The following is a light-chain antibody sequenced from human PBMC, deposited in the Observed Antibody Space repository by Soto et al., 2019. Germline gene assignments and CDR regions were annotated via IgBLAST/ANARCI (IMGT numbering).Light chain of an antibody. V-gene: IGKV1-5*01. CDR3: QQYNSHRT. CDR1: QSVNNW. Sequence: DIQMTQSPSTLSASVGDRVTITCRASQSVNNWLAWYQQKPGKAPKLLIYDASSLESGVPSRFSGSESGTDFTLTISSLQPEDFATYYCQQYNSHRTFGQGTKVDIK. CDR2: DAS. J-gene: IGKJ1*01.